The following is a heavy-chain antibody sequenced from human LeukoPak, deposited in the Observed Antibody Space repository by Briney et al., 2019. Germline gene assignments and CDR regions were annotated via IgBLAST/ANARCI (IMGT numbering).Heavy chain of an antibody. CDR3: ARSLESDY. J-gene: IGHJ4*02. CDR2: ISSTSSTI. V-gene: IGHV3-48*02. Sequence: GGSLRLSCAASEFTFSTYTMNWVRQAPGKGLEWVSSISSTSSTIYYADSVEGRFTISRDNPKNSLYLQMNSLRDEDTAIYYCARSLESDYWGQGTLVTVSS. CDR1: EFTFSTYT.